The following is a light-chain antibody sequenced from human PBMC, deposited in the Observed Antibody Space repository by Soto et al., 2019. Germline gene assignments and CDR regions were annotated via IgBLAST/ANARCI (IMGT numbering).Light chain of an antibody. Sequence: EIVLTQLPGTLSLSPGERATVSCRTSQSIDSKSLVWYQQRVGQAPRLLIYGTSSRGTGIPDRFSGSGSGTDFTLTISRLEPEDFAVYFCQYYGGSFTFGPGTKVEIK. CDR3: QYYGGSFT. CDR2: GTS. J-gene: IGKJ3*01. V-gene: IGKV3-20*01. CDR1: QSIDSKS.